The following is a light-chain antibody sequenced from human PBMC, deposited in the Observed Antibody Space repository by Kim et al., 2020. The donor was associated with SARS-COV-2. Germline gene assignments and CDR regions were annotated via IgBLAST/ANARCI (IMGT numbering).Light chain of an antibody. CDR2: DAS. CDR3: QQRTNWPRLT. J-gene: IGKJ4*01. V-gene: IGKV3-11*01. Sequence: SPGERATLSCRASQSVGFDLAWYQQKPGQAPRLLIYDASDRAAGVPARFSGSGSGTDFTLTISSLEPEDFAVYHCQQRTNWPRLTFGGGTKVDIK. CDR1: QSVGFD.